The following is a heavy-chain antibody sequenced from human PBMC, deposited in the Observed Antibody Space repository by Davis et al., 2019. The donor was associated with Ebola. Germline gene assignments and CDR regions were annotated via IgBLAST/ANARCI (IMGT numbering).Heavy chain of an antibody. CDR3: ARGVMDDWFLGWFDP. J-gene: IGHJ5*02. D-gene: IGHD3-9*01. Sequence: GESLKISCAASGFTFSSYAMSWVRQAPGKGLVWVSRINSDGSSTSYADSVKGRFTISRDNAKNSLYLQMNSLRAEDTAVYYCARGVMDDWFLGWFDPWGQGTLVTVSS. CDR2: INSDGSST. CDR1: GFTFSSYA. V-gene: IGHV3-74*01.